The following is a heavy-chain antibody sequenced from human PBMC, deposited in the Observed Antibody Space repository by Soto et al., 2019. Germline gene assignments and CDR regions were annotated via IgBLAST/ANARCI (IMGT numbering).Heavy chain of an antibody. CDR2: INPNSGGT. Sequence: GASVKVSCKASGYTFTGYYMHWVRQAPGQGLGWMGWINPNSGGTNYAQKFQGWVTMTRDTSVSTAYMELSRLRSDDTAVYYCARDRGENYDFWSGYYKAHLFDYWGQGTLVTVSS. CDR1: GYTFTGYY. CDR3: ARDRGENYDFWSGYYKAHLFDY. J-gene: IGHJ4*02. V-gene: IGHV1-2*04. D-gene: IGHD3-3*01.